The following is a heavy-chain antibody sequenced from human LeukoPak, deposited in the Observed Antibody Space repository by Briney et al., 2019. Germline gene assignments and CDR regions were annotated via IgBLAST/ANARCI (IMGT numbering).Heavy chain of an antibody. CDR3: TRALVGAATLSY. Sequence: GESLKISCKGSGYSFTTYWIAWARQMPGKGLEWMGVIYPGDSDTRYSPSFQGQVTLSADKSISTAYLQWSSLKASDTAIYYCTRALVGAATLSYWGQGTLVTVSS. V-gene: IGHV5-51*01. CDR2: IYPGDSDT. CDR1: GYSFTTYW. D-gene: IGHD1-26*01. J-gene: IGHJ4*02.